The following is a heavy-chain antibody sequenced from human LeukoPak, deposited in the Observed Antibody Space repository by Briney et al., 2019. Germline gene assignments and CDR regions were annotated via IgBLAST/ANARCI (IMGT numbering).Heavy chain of an antibody. J-gene: IGHJ6*03. Sequence: ASAKVSRKPSGYTFTNYYLHTVRQAPGPGGEWVGIINPSGGSTSYAQKFQGRVTMTRDMSTSTVYMELSSLRSEDTAVYYCARDRTVTTYYYYYMDVWGKGTTVTVSS. D-gene: IGHD4-17*01. V-gene: IGHV1-46*01. CDR2: INPSGGST. CDR1: GYTFTNYY. CDR3: ARDRTVTTYYYYYMDV.